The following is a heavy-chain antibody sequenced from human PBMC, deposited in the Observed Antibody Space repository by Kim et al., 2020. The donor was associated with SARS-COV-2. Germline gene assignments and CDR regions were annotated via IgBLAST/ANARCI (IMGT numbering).Heavy chain of an antibody. CDR2: INPSGGST. V-gene: IGHV1-46*01. J-gene: IGHJ6*02. D-gene: IGHD3-9*01. CDR1: GYTFTSYY. Sequence: ASVKVSCKASGYTFTSYYMHWVRQAPGQGLEWMGIINPSGGSTSYAQKFQGRVTMTRDTSTSTVYMELSSLRSEDTAVYYCARDREILRYFDWLSAGNYYYGMDVWGQGTTVTVSS. CDR3: ARDREILRYFDWLSAGNYYYGMDV.